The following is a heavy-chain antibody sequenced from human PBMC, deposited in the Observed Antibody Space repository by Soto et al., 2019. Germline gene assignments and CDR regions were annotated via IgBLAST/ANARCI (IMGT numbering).Heavy chain of an antibody. J-gene: IGHJ6*02. D-gene: IGHD2-21*02. CDR3: ARADRTLVTSYGLDV. Sequence: XETLCLTCAVSGWSFSGFYWTWIRQPPGGGLEWIGEINHSGTTNFNPSLRSRLTISLDSSKKHFSLKLTSMTAADAAVYYCARADRTLVTSYGLDVWGQGTTVTVSS. CDR1: GWSFSGFY. CDR2: INHSGTT. V-gene: IGHV4-34*01.